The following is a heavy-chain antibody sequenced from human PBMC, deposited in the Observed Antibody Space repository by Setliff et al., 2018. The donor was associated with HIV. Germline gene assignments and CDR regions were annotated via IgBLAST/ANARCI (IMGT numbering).Heavy chain of an antibody. CDR3: ARDPPGYGDSNDY. J-gene: IGHJ4*02. V-gene: IGHV4-61*01. D-gene: IGHD4-17*01. Sequence: SETLSLTCTVSGGSVGSGSYYWSWIRQSPGKGLEWIGYIYYSGSTTYNPTLKSRVTMSIDTSKNQFSLKVRSVSAADTAVYYCARDPPGYGDSNDYWGQGMLVTVLL. CDR1: GGSVGSGSYY. CDR2: IYYSGST.